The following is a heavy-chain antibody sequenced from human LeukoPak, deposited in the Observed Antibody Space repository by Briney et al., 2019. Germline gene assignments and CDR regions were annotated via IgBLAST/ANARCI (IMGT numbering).Heavy chain of an antibody. V-gene: IGHV3-7*01. CDR2: IKQDGSDY. D-gene: IGHD3-16*02. Sequence: TGGSLRLSCAASGFTFSSYWMSWVRQAPGKGLEWVANIKQDGSDYYYVDSVKGRFTISRDNAKNALYLQMNSLRAEDTAVYYCAREQTPVIHYYFHRWGQGPLVSVSS. CDR1: GFTFSSYW. J-gene: IGHJ4*02. CDR3: AREQTPVIHYYFHR.